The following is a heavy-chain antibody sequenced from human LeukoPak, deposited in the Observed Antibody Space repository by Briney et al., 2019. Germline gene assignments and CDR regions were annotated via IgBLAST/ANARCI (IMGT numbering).Heavy chain of an antibody. D-gene: IGHD3-10*01. CDR3: ARGGSWFAP. CDR2: IKEDGSEK. CDR1: GFTFSVYW. Sequence: PGGSLRLSCVASGFTFSVYWMSWVRQAPGKGLEWVANIKEDGSEKYYVDSVKGRFTISRDNAKNSLYLQMSSLRAEDTAVYYCARGGSWFAPWGQGTLVTASS. J-gene: IGHJ5*02. V-gene: IGHV3-7*01.